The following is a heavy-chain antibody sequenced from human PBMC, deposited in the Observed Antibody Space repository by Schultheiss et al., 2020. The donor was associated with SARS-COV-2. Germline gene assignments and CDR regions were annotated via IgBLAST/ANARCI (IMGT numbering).Heavy chain of an antibody. V-gene: IGHV4-61*01. CDR1: GYSISSGYY. Sequence: SETLSLTCTVSGYSISSGYYWSWIRQHPGKGLEWIGYIYYSGSTNYNPSLKSRVTISVDTSKNQFSLKLSSVTAADTAVYYCARVGAGEYFDYWGQGTLVTVSS. J-gene: IGHJ4*02. D-gene: IGHD1-26*01. CDR3: ARVGAGEYFDY. CDR2: IYYSGST.